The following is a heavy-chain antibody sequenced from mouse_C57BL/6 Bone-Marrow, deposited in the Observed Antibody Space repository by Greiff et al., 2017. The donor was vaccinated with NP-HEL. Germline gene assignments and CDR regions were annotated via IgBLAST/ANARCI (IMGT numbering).Heavy chain of an antibody. CDR2: ISDGGSYT. J-gene: IGHJ2*01. V-gene: IGHV5-4*03. D-gene: IGHD2-4*01. CDR1: GFTFSSYA. CDR3: ARVRIYYDYEDY. Sequence: EVKVVESGGGLVKPGGSLKLSCAASGFTFSSYAMSWVRQTPEKRLEWVATISDGGSYTYYPDNVKGRFTISRDNAKNNLYLQMSHLKSEDTAMYYCARVRIYYDYEDYWGQGTTLTVSS.